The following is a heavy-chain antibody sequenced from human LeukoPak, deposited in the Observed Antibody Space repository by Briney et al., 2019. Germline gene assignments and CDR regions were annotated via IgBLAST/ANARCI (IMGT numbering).Heavy chain of an antibody. CDR2: ISSSSSTI. J-gene: IGHJ4*02. CDR3: ARDQIMVRGVVDY. V-gene: IGHV3-48*01. D-gene: IGHD3-10*01. CDR1: GFTFSSYS. Sequence: GGSLRLSCAASGFTFSSYSMNWVRQAPGRGLEWVSSISSSSSTIYYADSVKGRFTISRDNAKNSLYLQMNSLRAEDTAVYYCARDQIMVRGVVDYWGQGTLVTVSS.